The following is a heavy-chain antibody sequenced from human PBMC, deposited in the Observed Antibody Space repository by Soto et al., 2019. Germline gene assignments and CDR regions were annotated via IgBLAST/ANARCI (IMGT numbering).Heavy chain of an antibody. CDR2: IYYSGST. CDR1: GGSISSGDYY. Sequence: LSLTCTVSGGSISSGDYYWSWIRQPPGKGLEWIGYIYYSGSTYYNPSLKSRVTISVDTSKNQFSLKLSSVTAADTAVYYCARTIAVAGLGYYYGMDVWGQGTTVTVSS. D-gene: IGHD6-19*01. V-gene: IGHV4-30-4*01. J-gene: IGHJ6*02. CDR3: ARTIAVAGLGYYYGMDV.